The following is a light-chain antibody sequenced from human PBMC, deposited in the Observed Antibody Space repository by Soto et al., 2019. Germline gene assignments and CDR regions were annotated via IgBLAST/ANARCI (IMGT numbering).Light chain of an antibody. J-gene: IGKJ1*01. CDR1: QSLFYSSNNKDY. V-gene: IGKV4-1*01. CDR2: WAS. Sequence: DIVMTQSPDSLAVSLGERATINCKSSQSLFYSSNNKDYLAWYQQKPGQPPRLLIYWASTRESGXPERXSGXXXXXXXXXXXXXXQAEDVAVYYCQQYFNTPWTFGQGTKVEIK. CDR3: QQYFNTPWT.